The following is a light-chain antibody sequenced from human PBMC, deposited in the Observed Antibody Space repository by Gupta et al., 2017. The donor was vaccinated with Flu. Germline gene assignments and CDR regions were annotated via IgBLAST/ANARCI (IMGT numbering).Light chain of an antibody. J-gene: IGLJ3*02. CDR2: DDG. V-gene: IGLV3-21*02. Sequence: SYVPTQPPSASRAPAQPARITCGGNNIGSKSVHWYQQTPGLAPLLVVYDDGHRPSGIPGRFSGSYSTNTATLTISRVDAEDEAYYYCHVGDSSSDHGVFGGGTKLTVL. CDR1: NIGSKS. CDR3: HVGDSSSDHGV.